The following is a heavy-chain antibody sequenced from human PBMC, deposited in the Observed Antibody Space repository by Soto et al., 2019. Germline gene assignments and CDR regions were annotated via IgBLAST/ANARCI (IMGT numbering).Heavy chain of an antibody. CDR1: RYTFTSYY. V-gene: IGHV1-2*02. CDR3: AQAKFDFWSGYWSPSLDF. CDR2: INPNNGYT. Sequence: QVQLVQSGAEVKKPGASVKVSCKASRYTFTSYYIHWVRQAPGQGLEWMGWINPNNGYTKYTQKFQGRVTVTRGTSITTTYLELTRLQSDDTAVYYCAQAKFDFWSGYWSPSLDFWGQGTLVTVSS. D-gene: IGHD3-3*01. J-gene: IGHJ4*02.